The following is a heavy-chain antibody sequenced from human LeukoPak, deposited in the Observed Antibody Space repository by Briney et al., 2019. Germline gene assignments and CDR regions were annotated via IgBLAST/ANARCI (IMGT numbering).Heavy chain of an antibody. CDR1: GYAFTSYA. CDR3: AREGITSHDY. J-gene: IGHJ4*02. V-gene: IGHV1-18*01. D-gene: IGHD3-10*01. CDR2: ISAYNGNT. Sequence: ASVKVSCKASGYAFTSYAMHWVRQAPGQRLEWMGWISAYNGNTNYAQKLQGRVTMTTDTSTSTAYMELRSLRSDDTAVYYCAREGITSHDYWGQGTLVTVSS.